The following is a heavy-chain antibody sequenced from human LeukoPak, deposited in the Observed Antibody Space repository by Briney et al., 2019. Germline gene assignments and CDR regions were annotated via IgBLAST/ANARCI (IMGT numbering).Heavy chain of an antibody. CDR1: GGSFSGYF. D-gene: IGHD3-22*01. J-gene: IGHJ4*02. CDR3: ANLYDTSDYYSDY. Sequence: SETLSLTCAVYGGSFSGYFWSWIRQPPGKGLEWIGEINHSGSTNYNPSLKSRVTISVDTSKNQFSLKLSSVTAADTAVYYCANLYDTSDYYSDYWGQGTLVTVSS. V-gene: IGHV4-34*01. CDR2: INHSGST.